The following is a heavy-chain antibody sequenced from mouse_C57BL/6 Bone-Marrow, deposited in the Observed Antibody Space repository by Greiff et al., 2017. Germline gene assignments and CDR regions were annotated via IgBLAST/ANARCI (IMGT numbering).Heavy chain of an antibody. D-gene: IGHD2-1*01. Sequence: VQLQQSGAELVRPGTSVKMSCKASGYTFTNYWIGWAKQRPGHGLEWIGDIYPGGGYTNYNEKFKGQATLTAHKSSSTAYMQFSSLTSEDSAIYYCARETYGNYEGYFDVWGTGTTVTVSS. CDR2: IYPGGGYT. V-gene: IGHV1-63*01. CDR1: GYTFTNYW. J-gene: IGHJ1*03. CDR3: ARETYGNYEGYFDV.